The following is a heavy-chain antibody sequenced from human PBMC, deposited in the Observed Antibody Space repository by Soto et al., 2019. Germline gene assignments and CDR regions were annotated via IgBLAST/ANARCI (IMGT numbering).Heavy chain of an antibody. CDR2: VYYTGNA. Sequence: SETLSLTCSVSGGSINYYYWNWIRQPPGKGLEWIGYVYYTGNAHYNTSLRSRVTISLDTAKKLFSLKLTSVTAADTAVYYCARGDSFRPFDYWGQGTLVTVSS. CDR1: GGSINYYY. D-gene: IGHD2-21*01. CDR3: ARGDSFRPFDY. J-gene: IGHJ4*01. V-gene: IGHV4-59*01.